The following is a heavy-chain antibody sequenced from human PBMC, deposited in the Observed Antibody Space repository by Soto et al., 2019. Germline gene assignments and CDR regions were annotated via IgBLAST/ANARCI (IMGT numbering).Heavy chain of an antibody. CDR2: IHRNSDNT. CDR3: ARRGPSQNFAF. V-gene: IGHV1-8*01. J-gene: IGHJ4*02. CDR1: GYSFTTYD. D-gene: IGHD6-6*01. Sequence: QVQLVQSGAEVKKPGASVKVSCTASGYSFTTYDINWGRQAPGQGLEWMGWIHRNSDNTVNARRFQGRLTLTRNNSVSTVYMELKSLRSEDTAVYYCARRGPSQNFAFWGQGTLVSVSA.